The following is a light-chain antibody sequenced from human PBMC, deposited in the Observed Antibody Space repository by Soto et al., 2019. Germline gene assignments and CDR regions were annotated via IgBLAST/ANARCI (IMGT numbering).Light chain of an antibody. CDR3: AAWDDGVGGPA. CDR2: RNN. CDR1: NSNIGNKY. Sequence: QSVLTQPPSASGTPGQRVTISCSGSNSNIGNKYVYWYQQLPGTAPKLVMYRNNHRPSGVPDRFSGSKSGTSASLAISGHRSEDGGDYYCAAWDDGVGGPAFGGGTRVTVL. V-gene: IGLV1-47*01. J-gene: IGLJ2*01.